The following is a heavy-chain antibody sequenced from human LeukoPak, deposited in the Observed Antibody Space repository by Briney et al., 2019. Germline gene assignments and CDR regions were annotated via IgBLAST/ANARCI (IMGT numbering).Heavy chain of an antibody. CDR3: ARVVVVIGGNWFDP. D-gene: IGHD3-22*01. CDR2: IYHSGST. V-gene: IGHV4-4*02. Sequence: PSETLSLTCAVSGGSISSSNWWSWVRQPPGKGLEWIGEIYHSGSTYYNPSLKSRVTISVDTSKNQFSLKLSSVTAADTAVYYCARVVVVIGGNWFDPWGQGTLVTVSS. CDR1: GGSISSSNW. J-gene: IGHJ5*02.